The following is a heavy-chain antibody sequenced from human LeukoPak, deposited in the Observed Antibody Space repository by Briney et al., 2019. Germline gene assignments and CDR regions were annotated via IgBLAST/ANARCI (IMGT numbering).Heavy chain of an antibody. CDR2: IYTSGST. D-gene: IGHD3-3*01. J-gene: IGHJ4*02. Sequence: SETLSLTCTVSGGSISSYYWSWIRQPAGKGLEWIGRIYTSGSTNYNPSLKSRVTMSVDTSKNQFSLKLGSVTAADTAVYYCARGNYDFWSGYPYFDYWGQGTLVTVSS. CDR3: ARGNYDFWSGYPYFDY. CDR1: GGSISSYY. V-gene: IGHV4-4*07.